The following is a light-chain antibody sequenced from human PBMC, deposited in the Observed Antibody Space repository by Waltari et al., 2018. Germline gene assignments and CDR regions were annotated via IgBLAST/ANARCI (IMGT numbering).Light chain of an antibody. CDR1: SSAVGRYNL. J-gene: IGLJ3*02. V-gene: IGLV2-23*02. Sequence: QPALTQPASVSGSPGQSFTISCTRTSSAVGRYNLVSWYQQPPGKAPKLMIYEVSKRPSGVSNRFSGSKSGNTASLTISGLQAEDEADYYCCSYAGSSTWVFGGGTKLTVL. CDR2: EVS. CDR3: CSYAGSSTWV.